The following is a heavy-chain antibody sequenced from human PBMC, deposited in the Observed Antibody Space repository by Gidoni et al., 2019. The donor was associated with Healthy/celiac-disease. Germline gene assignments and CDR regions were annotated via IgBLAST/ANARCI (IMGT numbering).Heavy chain of an antibody. V-gene: IGHV3-73*02. J-gene: IGHJ4*02. CDR2: IRSKANSYAT. Sequence: EVQRVESGGGVVQPGGSLKLPCAASGFTLSGYAMNWVRQASGKGLEWVGRIRSKANSYATAYAASVKGRFTISRDDSKNTAYLQMNSLKTEDTAVYYCTSTTNWGQGTLVTVSS. CDR1: GFTLSGYA. CDR3: TSTTN. D-gene: IGHD1-1*01.